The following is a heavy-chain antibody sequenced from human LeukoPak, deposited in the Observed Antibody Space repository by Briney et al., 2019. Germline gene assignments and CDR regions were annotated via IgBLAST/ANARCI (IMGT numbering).Heavy chain of an antibody. CDR2: ISWNSGSI. Sequence: GRSLRLSCAASGFTFYDYAMHWVRQAPGKGLEWVSGISWNSGSIGYADSVKGRFTISRDNAKNSLYLQMNSLRAEDTALYYCAKEMGYYGSGSNTPLDYWGQGTLVTVSS. J-gene: IGHJ4*02. D-gene: IGHD3-10*01. CDR3: AKEMGYYGSGSNTPLDY. V-gene: IGHV3-9*01. CDR1: GFTFYDYA.